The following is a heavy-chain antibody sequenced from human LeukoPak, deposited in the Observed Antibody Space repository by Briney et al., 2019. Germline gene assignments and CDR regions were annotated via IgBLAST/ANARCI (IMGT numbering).Heavy chain of an antibody. D-gene: IGHD6-6*01. CDR2: ISSSGSTI. V-gene: IGHV3-11*01. Sequence: GRSLSPSCAASGFTLSDYSMNWIRQAPGKGRGWISYISSSGSTIYYADAGKGRFTISRDNAKNSLFLQMNSLRAEDTAVYYCARESGIVAREFDHWGQGALVTVSS. CDR3: ARESGIVAREFDH. CDR1: GFTLSDYS. J-gene: IGHJ4*02.